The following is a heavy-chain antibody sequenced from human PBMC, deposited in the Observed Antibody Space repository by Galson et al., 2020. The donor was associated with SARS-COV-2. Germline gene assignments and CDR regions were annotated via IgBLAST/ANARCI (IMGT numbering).Heavy chain of an antibody. D-gene: IGHD6-19*01. CDR3: ASSPVRGAVAGEGEYFQH. CDR1: GFTFSSYS. Sequence: NSGGSLRLSCAASGFTFSSYSMNWVRQAPGKGLEWVSSISSSSSYIYYADSVKGRFTISRDNAKNSLYLQMNSLRAEDTAVYYCASSPVRGAVAGEGEYFQHWGQGTLVTVS. J-gene: IGHJ1*01. CDR2: ISSSSSYI. V-gene: IGHV3-21*01.